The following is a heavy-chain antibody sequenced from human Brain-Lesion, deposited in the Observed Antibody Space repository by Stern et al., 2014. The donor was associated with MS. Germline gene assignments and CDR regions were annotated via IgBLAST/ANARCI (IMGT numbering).Heavy chain of an antibody. D-gene: IGHD3-3*01. CDR1: GFSLRTDGGG. V-gene: IGHV2-5*02. CDR2: IYWDNDK. Sequence: QVTLKESGPALVTPTQTLTLTCTFSGFSLRTDGGGVGWVRQPPGKALESLALIYWDNDKRYSPSLRSRLTITKDTSRNQVVLTMTNMDPVDTATYYCAHRRPHYASWDNGDFDYWGQGALVTVSS. J-gene: IGHJ4*02. CDR3: AHRRPHYASWDNGDFDY.